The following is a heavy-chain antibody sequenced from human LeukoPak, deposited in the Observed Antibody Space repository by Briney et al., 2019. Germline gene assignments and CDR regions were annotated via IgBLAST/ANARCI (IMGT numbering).Heavy chain of an antibody. D-gene: IGHD2-21*02. CDR1: GYTFTSYY. J-gene: IGHJ3*02. CDR2: INPSGGST. V-gene: IGHV1-46*01. Sequence: GASVKVSCKASGYTFTSYYMHWVRQAPGQGLEWMGIINPSGGSTSYAQKFQGRVTMTRDTSTSTVYMELSSLRSEDTAVYYCARDRVVTPSGDAFDIWGQGTMVTVSS. CDR3: ARDRVVTPSGDAFDI.